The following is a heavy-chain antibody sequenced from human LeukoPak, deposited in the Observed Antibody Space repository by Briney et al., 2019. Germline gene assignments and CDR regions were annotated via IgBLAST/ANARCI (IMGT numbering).Heavy chain of an antibody. D-gene: IGHD3-10*01. CDR1: GFTFSSYW. V-gene: IGHV3-74*01. Sequence: HPGGSLRLSCAASGFTFSSYWMHWVRQDPGQGLVWVSHNDGSITNYADSVKGRFTISRDNAKNSLYLQMNSLRAEDTAVYYCARDMGSGSSFDYWGQGTLVTVSS. J-gene: IGHJ4*02. CDR2: NDGSIT. CDR3: ARDMGSGSSFDY.